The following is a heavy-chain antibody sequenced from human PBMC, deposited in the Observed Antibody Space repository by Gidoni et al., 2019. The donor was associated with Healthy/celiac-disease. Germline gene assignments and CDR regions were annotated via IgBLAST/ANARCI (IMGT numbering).Heavy chain of an antibody. V-gene: IGHV3-9*01. CDR3: AKVKGFLEWSAGPFDY. CDR2: ISCNSGSI. Sequence: EVQLVESGGGLVQPGRSLRLSCAASGFTFDDYAMHWVRQAPGKGLGWVSGISCNSGSIGYADSVKGRFTISRDNAKNSLYLQMNSLRAEDTALYYCAKVKGFLEWSAGPFDYWGQGTLVTVSS. J-gene: IGHJ4*02. CDR1: GFTFDDYA. D-gene: IGHD3-3*01.